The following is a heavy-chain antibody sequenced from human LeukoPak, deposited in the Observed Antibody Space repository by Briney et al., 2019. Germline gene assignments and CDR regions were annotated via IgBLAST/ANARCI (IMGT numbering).Heavy chain of an antibody. CDR2: ISAYSGNT. CDR3: ARDYDSSGYYCLDY. Sequence: ASVKVSCKASGYIFINYGICWVRQAPGQGLEWMGWISAYSGNTKYAQKFQGRLTMITDTSTSTAYMDLRSLRSDDTAVYYCARDYDSSGYYCLDYWGQGTLVTVSS. J-gene: IGHJ4*02. CDR1: GYIFINYG. V-gene: IGHV1-18*01. D-gene: IGHD3-22*01.